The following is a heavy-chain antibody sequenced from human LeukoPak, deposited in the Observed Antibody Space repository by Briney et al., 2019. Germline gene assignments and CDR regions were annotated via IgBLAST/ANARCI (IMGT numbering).Heavy chain of an antibody. Sequence: PSETLSLTCTVSGGSISSSSYYWGWIRQPPGKGLEWIGSIYYSGSTYYNPSLKSRVTISVDTSKNQFSLKLSSVTAADTAVYYCARHDNVLRYFDWLLPYYFDYWGQGTLVTVSS. J-gene: IGHJ4*02. CDR2: IYYSGST. D-gene: IGHD3-9*01. CDR1: GGSISSSSYY. CDR3: ARHDNVLRYFDWLLPYYFDY. V-gene: IGHV4-39*01.